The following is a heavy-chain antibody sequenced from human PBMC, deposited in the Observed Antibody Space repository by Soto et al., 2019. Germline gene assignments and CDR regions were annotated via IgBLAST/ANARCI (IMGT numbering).Heavy chain of an antibody. Sequence: PGGSLRLSCAASGITFTTSAMHWVRQAPGKGLEWVAVISYDGSTKYYAGSVQGRFTISRDDSKNTLYLQMNGLKTEDTAVYYCARAESPGQFFEWLLGAPLDFWGQGSLVTVSS. V-gene: IGHV3-30*14. CDR2: ISYDGSTK. CDR3: ARAESPGQFFEWLLGAPLDF. D-gene: IGHD3-3*01. J-gene: IGHJ4*02. CDR1: GITFTTSA.